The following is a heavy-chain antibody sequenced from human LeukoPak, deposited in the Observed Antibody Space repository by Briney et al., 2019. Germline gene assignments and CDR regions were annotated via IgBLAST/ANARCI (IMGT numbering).Heavy chain of an antibody. J-gene: IGHJ4*02. Sequence: GGSLRLSCAASGFTFSSYSMNWVRQAPGKGLEWVSSISSSSSYIYYADSVKGRFTISRDNAKNSLYLQMNSLRAEDTAVYYCASAGEQWPIDYDYWGQGTLVTVSS. CDR3: ASAGEQWPIDYDY. V-gene: IGHV3-21*01. D-gene: IGHD6-19*01. CDR2: ISSSSSYI. CDR1: GFTFSSYS.